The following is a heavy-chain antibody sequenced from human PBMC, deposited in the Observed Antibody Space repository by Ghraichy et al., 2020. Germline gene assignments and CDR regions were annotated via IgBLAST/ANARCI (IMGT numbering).Heavy chain of an antibody. D-gene: IGHD4-17*01. V-gene: IGHV3-66*01. J-gene: IGHJ4*02. CDR1: GFTVSSNY. CDR3: ASGTTVTAFEY. CDR2: IYSGGST. Sequence: SCAVSGFTVSSNYITWVRQAPGKELEWVSVIYSGGSTFYADSVKGRFTISRDNSKNTLYLQMNSLRAEDTAVYYCASGTTVTAFEYWGQGSLVTVSS.